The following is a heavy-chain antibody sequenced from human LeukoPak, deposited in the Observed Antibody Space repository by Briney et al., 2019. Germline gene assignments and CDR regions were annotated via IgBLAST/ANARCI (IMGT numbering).Heavy chain of an antibody. J-gene: IGHJ6*04. CDR3: AVGYSYAFMDV. CDR2: IYYSGST. V-gene: IGHV4-61*01. CDR1: GGSISSSSNY. Sequence: PSETLSLTCTVSGGSISSSSNYWSWFRQPPGKGLDWIGYIYYSGSTNYNPSLKSRVTISVDTSKNQFSLKLSSVTATDTAVYYCAVGYSYAFMDVWGKGTTVTVSS. D-gene: IGHD5-18*01.